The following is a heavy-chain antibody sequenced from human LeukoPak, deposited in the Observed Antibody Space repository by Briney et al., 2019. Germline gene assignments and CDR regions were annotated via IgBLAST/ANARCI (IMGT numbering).Heavy chain of an antibody. D-gene: IGHD3-10*01. CDR3: SFSMVRGVIGTYYFDY. CDR1: GFTFGEYA. Sequence: GGSLRLSCAASGFTFGEYAMHWVRQAPGKGLEWVAVISYDGRQKFYGDSVKGRFTISRDNAKNSLYLQMNSLRAEDTAVYYCSFSMVRGVIGTYYFDYWGQGTLVTVSS. J-gene: IGHJ4*02. V-gene: IGHV3-30-3*01. CDR2: ISYDGRQK.